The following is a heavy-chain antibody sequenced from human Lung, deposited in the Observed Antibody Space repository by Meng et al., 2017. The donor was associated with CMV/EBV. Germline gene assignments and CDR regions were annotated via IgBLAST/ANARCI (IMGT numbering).Heavy chain of an antibody. V-gene: IGHV3-23*01. J-gene: IGHJ4*02. CDR3: AKSSLVGPRLHVDD. CDR1: GFTFSTYA. Sequence: GGSLRLXCAASGFTFSTYAMSWVRQSPGKGLEWVSTISDVGDGTYYADSVKGRFTISRDNSKNTLYLQMNSLRADDTAVYYCAKSSLVGPRLHVDDWCQGTLVTVSS. CDR2: ISDVGDGT. D-gene: IGHD6-6*01.